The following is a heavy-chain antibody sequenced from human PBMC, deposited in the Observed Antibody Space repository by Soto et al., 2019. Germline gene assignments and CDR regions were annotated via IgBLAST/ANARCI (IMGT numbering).Heavy chain of an antibody. CDR3: ARVSATGTRWFDP. CDR1: GGSISSGAYY. CDR2: IHHNGNS. V-gene: IGHV4-31*03. D-gene: IGHD6-13*01. J-gene: IGHJ5*02. Sequence: SETLSLTCTVSGGSISSGAYYWSWVRQPPGKGLEWIGYIHHNGNSYNNPSLKSRVSMSLDTSKNQFSLNLTAVTAADTAVYFCARVSATGTRWFDPWGQGPLVTVSS.